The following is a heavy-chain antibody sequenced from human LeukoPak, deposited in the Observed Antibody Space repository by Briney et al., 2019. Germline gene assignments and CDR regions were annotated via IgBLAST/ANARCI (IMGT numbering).Heavy chain of an antibody. CDR2: TYYRSKWYN. Sequence: SQTLSLTCAISGDSVSINSAAWNWIRQSPSRGLEWLGRTYYRSKWYNDYAVSVKSRITINPDTSKNQFSLQLNSVTPEDTAVYYCAKAIPLSGWYTLYFDYWGQGTLVTVSS. V-gene: IGHV6-1*01. D-gene: IGHD6-19*01. CDR3: AKAIPLSGWYTLYFDY. J-gene: IGHJ4*02. CDR1: GDSVSINSAA.